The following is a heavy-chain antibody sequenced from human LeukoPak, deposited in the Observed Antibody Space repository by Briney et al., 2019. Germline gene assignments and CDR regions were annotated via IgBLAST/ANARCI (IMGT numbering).Heavy chain of an antibody. CDR3: ARVRIDRYSYGREYYFDY. CDR2: IYYSGST. Sequence: SETLSLTCTASCGSIRSGGYYWSWIRQHPGKGLEWIGYIYYSGSTYYNPSLKSRVTISVDTSKNQFSLRLSSVTAADTAVYYCARVRIDRYSYGREYYFDYWGQGTLVTVSS. V-gene: IGHV4-31*03. CDR1: CGSIRSGGYY. J-gene: IGHJ4*02. D-gene: IGHD5-18*01.